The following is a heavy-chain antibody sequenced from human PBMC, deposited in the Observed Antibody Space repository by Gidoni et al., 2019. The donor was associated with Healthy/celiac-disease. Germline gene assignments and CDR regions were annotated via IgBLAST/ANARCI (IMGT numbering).Heavy chain of an antibody. CDR1: GGSISSSIYY. CDR3: ASPSLYYYGSSGYYEFDY. D-gene: IGHD3-22*01. Sequence: QLQLQESGPGLVKPSETLSLTCTVSGGSISSSIYYWGWIRQPPGKGLEWIGSIYYSGSTYYNPSLKSRVTISVDTSKNQFSLKLSSVTAADTAVYYCASPSLYYYGSSGYYEFDYWGQGTLVTVSS. CDR2: IYYSGST. J-gene: IGHJ4*02. V-gene: IGHV4-39*01.